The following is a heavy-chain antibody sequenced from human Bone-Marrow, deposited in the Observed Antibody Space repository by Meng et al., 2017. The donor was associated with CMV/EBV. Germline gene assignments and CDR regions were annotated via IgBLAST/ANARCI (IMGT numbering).Heavy chain of an antibody. D-gene: IGHD5-18*01. Sequence: DSGPGPVHPSHTLSLTLSLAPPSISILTTSSYWGCIRQTPGKGLEWIASIMYSGTTYYKPSLQSRVTISADTSKNQFSLKMNSMTAADTAQYYCVRDWWYGYATWGQGILVTSPQ. CDR3: VRDWWYGYAT. CDR1: PPSISILTTSSY. V-gene: IGHV4-39*07. J-gene: IGHJ4*02. CDR2: IMYSGTT.